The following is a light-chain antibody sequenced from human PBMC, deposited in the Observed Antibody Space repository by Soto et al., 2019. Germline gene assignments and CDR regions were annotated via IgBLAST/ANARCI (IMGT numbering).Light chain of an antibody. CDR2: DAS. CDR1: QGISNH. J-gene: IGKJ3*01. Sequence: DIPMTQSPSSLSAYVGDRVTITCRASQGISNHLAWYQQKPGRVPKLLIYDASTLQSEVPSRFSGRGSGTDFTLTISSLQPEDVATYYCQKYDSSQFTFGPGTKVEI. V-gene: IGKV1-27*01. CDR3: QKYDSSQFT.